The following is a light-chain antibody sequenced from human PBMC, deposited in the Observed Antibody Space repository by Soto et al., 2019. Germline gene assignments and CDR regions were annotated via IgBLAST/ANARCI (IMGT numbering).Light chain of an antibody. CDR2: GVS. CDR1: QSVSSNN. J-gene: IGKJ2*01. CDR3: QQYGRSPYT. V-gene: IGKV3-20*01. Sequence: EIVLTQSPGTLSLSPGERATLSCRASQSVSSNNLAWYQQKPGQAPRRLIFGVSSRATGIPDRFSGSGSGTDFTLTISRLEPEDFAVYYCQQYGRSPYTFGQGTKLEIK.